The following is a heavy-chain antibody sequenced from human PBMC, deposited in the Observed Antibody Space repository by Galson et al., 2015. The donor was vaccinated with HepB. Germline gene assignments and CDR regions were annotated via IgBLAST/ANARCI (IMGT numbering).Heavy chain of an antibody. V-gene: IGHV6-1*01. D-gene: IGHD6-19*01. CDR2: TYYRSKWYT. Sequence: CAISGDSVSNNNAAWSWIRQSPSRGLEWLGRTYYRSKWYTDYAPSVKSRITVNPYTSTNQFSLEVTSVTPDDTAVYFCAREEAGTYCFDNWGQGTLVTVSS. CDR3: AREEAGTYCFDN. CDR1: GDSVSNNNAA. J-gene: IGHJ4*02.